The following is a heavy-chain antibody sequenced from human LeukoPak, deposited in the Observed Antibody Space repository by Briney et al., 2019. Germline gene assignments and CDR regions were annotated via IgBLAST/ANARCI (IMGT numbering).Heavy chain of an antibody. CDR3: ARHGCSGVSCDYYYYGMDV. D-gene: IGHD2-15*01. Sequence: SETLSLTCTVSGYSISSGYYWGWIRQPPGKGLEWIGSIYHSGNTYYNPSLKSRVTISVDTSKNQFSLKLSSVTAADTAVYHCARHGCSGVSCDYYYYGMDVWGQGTTVTVS. V-gene: IGHV4-38-2*02. CDR2: IYHSGNT. CDR1: GYSISSGYY. J-gene: IGHJ6*02.